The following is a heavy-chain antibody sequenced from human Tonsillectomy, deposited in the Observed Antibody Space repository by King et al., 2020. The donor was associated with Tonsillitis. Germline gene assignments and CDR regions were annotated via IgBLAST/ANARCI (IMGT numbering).Heavy chain of an antibody. V-gene: IGHV1-2*02. D-gene: IGHD6-13*01. CDR2: TSPNSGGT. CDR1: GYTFTAYY. CDR3: ARGTNLAGGDY. J-gene: IGHJ4*02. Sequence: VQLVESGAEVKKPGASVKVSCKASGYTFTAYYMHWVRQAPGQGLEWMGWTSPNSGGTNYAQKFQGRVTMTRDTSISTAYMEVSRLRSDDTAIYYCARGTNLAGGDYWGQGTLVTVSS.